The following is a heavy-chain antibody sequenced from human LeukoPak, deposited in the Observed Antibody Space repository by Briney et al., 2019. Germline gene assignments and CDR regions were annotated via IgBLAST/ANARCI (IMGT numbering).Heavy chain of an antibody. J-gene: IGHJ6*03. Sequence: PSETLSLTCIVSGGSISSSIYYWGWIRQPPGKGLEWIGSIYYSGSTYYNPSLKSRVTISVDTSKNQFSLKLSSVTAADTAVYYCAREGYYYYYMDVWGKGTTVTVS. CDR2: IYYSGST. CDR3: AREGYYYYYMDV. CDR1: GGSISSSIYY. V-gene: IGHV4-39*07.